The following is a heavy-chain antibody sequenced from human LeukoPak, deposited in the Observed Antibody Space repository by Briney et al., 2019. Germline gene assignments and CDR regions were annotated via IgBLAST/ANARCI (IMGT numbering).Heavy chain of an antibody. J-gene: IGHJ5*02. Sequence: ASVKVSCKASGYTFTGYYMHWVRQAPGQGLEWVGWINADSGATSYAQKFQGRATLSRDTSINTAHMELSRLKSDDTAVYFCARGEELLWFGEISPPILDPWGQGTLVTVSS. CDR1: GYTFTGYY. D-gene: IGHD3-10*01. CDR2: INADSGAT. V-gene: IGHV1-2*02. CDR3: ARGEELLWFGEISPPILDP.